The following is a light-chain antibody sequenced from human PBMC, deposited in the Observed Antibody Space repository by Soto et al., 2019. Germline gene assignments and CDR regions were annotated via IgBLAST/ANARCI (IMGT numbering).Light chain of an antibody. Sequence: EIVMTQSPATLSVSPGERATLSCRASQSVSSNLAWYQQKPGQAPRLLIYGASTRATGIPARFSCSGSGTEFTLTTSSLQSEDFEVYYCQQYNNWLTFGGGTKVEIK. J-gene: IGKJ4*01. CDR1: QSVSSN. CDR3: QQYNNWLT. V-gene: IGKV3-15*01. CDR2: GAS.